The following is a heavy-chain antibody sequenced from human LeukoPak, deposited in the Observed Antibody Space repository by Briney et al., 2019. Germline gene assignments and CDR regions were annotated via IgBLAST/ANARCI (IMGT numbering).Heavy chain of an antibody. V-gene: IGHV1-2*02. J-gene: IGHJ4*02. CDR1: GYTFTGYY. Sequence: GASVKVSCKASGYTFTGYYMHWVRQAPGQGLECMGWSSPNSGGTNYAQKFQGRVTMTRDTSISTAYMELSRLRSDDTAVYYCARGKTRRITMVRGVTSIDYWGQGTLVTVSS. CDR2: SSPNSGGT. D-gene: IGHD3-10*01. CDR3: ARGKTRRITMVRGVTSIDY.